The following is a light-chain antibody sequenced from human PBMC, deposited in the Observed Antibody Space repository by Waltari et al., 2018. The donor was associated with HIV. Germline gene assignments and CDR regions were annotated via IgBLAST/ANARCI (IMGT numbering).Light chain of an antibody. CDR3: QSADKNIKSVV. V-gene: IGLV3-25*01. J-gene: IGLJ2*01. Sequence: SYELKQPPSVSVSPGQTAGTTCSGDVLSKQFVYWYQQKTGQAPSLLIYKDSQRPSGVPERFSVSTSGTTVTLTITGVLAEDEAEYYCQSADKNIKSVVFGGGTKRTVL. CDR2: KDS. CDR1: VLSKQF.